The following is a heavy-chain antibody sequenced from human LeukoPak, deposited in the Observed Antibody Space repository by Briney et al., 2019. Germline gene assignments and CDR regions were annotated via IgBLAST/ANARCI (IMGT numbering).Heavy chain of an antibody. J-gene: IGHJ6*03. V-gene: IGHV1-8*03. CDR3: ARELIVLEPAARRYNYYMDV. CDR2: MHPNNGDT. D-gene: IGHD2-2*01. Sequence: ASVKVSCKASGYTFTSYNINWVRQAPGQGLEWMSWMHPNNGDTGYAQKFQDRVTVTSNTSISTAYMELRSLTSEDTAVYYCARELIVLEPAARRYNYYMDVWGIGTTVSASS. CDR1: GYTFTSYN.